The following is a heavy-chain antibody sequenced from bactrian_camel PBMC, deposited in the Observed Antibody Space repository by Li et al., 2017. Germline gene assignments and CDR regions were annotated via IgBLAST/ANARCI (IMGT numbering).Heavy chain of an antibody. D-gene: IGHD2*01. CDR3: VRDLSGRWSNTLGY. CDR2: INSGGGTT. Sequence: VQLVESGGGLVQPGGSLRLSCAASGFAFSQLSMSWVRQAPGKGLGWVSNINSGGGTTYYADSVKGRFTISRDNAKNTVYLQMNSLKPEDTAVYYCVRDLSGRWSNTLGYWGQGTQVTVS. J-gene: IGHJ4*01. CDR1: GFAFSQLS. V-gene: IGHV3S35*01.